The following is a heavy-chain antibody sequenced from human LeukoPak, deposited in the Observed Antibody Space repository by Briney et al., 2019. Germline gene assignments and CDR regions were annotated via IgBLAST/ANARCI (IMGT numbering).Heavy chain of an antibody. D-gene: IGHD5-18*01. CDR3: ARVTDTALDYFNGMDV. CDR1: RFTFSRYN. CDR2: TSSSDSTK. J-gene: IGHJ6*02. V-gene: IGHV3-48*02. Sequence: QARGDPRLSCAASRFTFSRYNMNWVRQAPGKGLEWVSYTSSSDSTKYYADSVKGRFTISRDNDKNSLYLPMNSLRDEDTAVYYCARVTDTALDYFNGMDVWGQGTTVTVSS.